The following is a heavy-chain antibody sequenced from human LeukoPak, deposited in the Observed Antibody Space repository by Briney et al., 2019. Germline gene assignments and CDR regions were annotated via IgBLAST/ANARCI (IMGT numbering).Heavy chain of an antibody. D-gene: IGHD1-26*01. CDR2: IYATGST. Sequence: SETLSLTCDVSGDFIRSYWWGWVRQPARKGLQWIVRIYATGSTTFNPPLKSRLTMSMDTSTNQFSPKLSLKLTSLTAAAPAAHFCARQGYTESYYFLDFWSQGTLVTVSP. V-gene: IGHV4-4*07. J-gene: IGHJ4*02. CDR3: ARQGYTESYYFLDF. CDR1: GDFIRSYW.